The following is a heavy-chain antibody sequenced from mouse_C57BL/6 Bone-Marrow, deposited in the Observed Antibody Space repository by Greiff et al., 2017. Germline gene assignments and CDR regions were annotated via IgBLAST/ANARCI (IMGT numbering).Heavy chain of an antibody. Sequence: QVQLQQPGAELVKPGASVKLSCKASGYTFTNYWMHWVKQRPGQGLEWIGMMHPNGGSPDYNEKFKSEATLSVDKSYRTAYMELSSLTSENSAVYYCARSYDYDDYTRDYWGQGTSVTVSS. CDR1: GYTFTNYW. D-gene: IGHD2-4*01. V-gene: IGHV1-64*01. J-gene: IGHJ4*01. CDR2: MHPNGGSP. CDR3: ARSYDYDDYTRDY.